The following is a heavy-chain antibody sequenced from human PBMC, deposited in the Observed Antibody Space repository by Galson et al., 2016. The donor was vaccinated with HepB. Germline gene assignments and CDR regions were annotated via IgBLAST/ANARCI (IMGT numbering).Heavy chain of an antibody. CDR3: ARREESYYDFWSGYYYSI. CDR2: LSYTGRT. D-gene: IGHD3-3*01. CDR1: GGSTGRSSYY. Sequence: LSLTCTVSGGSTGRSSYYWGWIRQPPGKGLEWIGSLSYTGRTYYNPSLKSRPTISVDTSKNPFSLKLRSVHAADTAVYYCARREESYYDFWSGYYYSIWGQGTMVTVSS. J-gene: IGHJ3*02. V-gene: IGHV4-39*01.